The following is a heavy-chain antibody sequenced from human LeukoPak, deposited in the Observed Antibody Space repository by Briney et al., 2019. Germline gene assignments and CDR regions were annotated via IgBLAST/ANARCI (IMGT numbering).Heavy chain of an antibody. J-gene: IGHJ4*02. CDR1: GYTFTGYY. CDR3: AREAAPYTRLFGEMLLPLNMDY. V-gene: IGHV1-46*04. CDR2: INPSGGST. D-gene: IGHD3-10*02. Sequence: GSLKVSCKASGYTFTGYYMHWVRQAPGQGLEWMGIINPSGGSTNYAQTLQGRVTMSRDTSTSTPYLEMSSLRSEDTAVYYCAREAAPYTRLFGEMLLPLNMDYRGEGTHVTFSP.